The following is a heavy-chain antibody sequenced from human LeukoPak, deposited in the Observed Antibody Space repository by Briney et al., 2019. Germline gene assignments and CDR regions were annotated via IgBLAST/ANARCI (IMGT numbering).Heavy chain of an antibody. J-gene: IGHJ4*02. D-gene: IGHD4-11*01. CDR3: ARGLPNFDC. CDR1: GFTFSSYW. Sequence: PGGSLRLSCAVSGFTFSSYWMHWVRQAPGKGLVWVSRINSDGGSTSYADSVKGRFTISRDNSKNTLYLQVNSLRAEDTAVYYCARGLPNFDCWGQGTLVTVSS. CDR2: INSDGGST. V-gene: IGHV3-74*01.